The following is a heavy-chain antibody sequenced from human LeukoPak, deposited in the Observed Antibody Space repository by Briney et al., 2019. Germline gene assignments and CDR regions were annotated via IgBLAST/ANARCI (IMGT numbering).Heavy chain of an antibody. Sequence: PSETLSLTCTVAGGSISSYYWSWIRQPPGKGLEYIGFIYDSGTTKYNPSLKSRATISVDTSKNQFPLKLTSVTAADTAVYYCARGRYYYDSSGYYYDNWFDPWGQGTLVTVSS. V-gene: IGHV4-59*01. CDR3: ARGRYYYDSSGYYYDNWFDP. J-gene: IGHJ5*02. CDR2: IYDSGTT. CDR1: GGSISSYY. D-gene: IGHD3-22*01.